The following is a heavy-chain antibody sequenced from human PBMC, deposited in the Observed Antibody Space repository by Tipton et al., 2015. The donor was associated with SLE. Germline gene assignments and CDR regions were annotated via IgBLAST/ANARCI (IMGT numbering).Heavy chain of an antibody. J-gene: IGHJ4*02. V-gene: IGHV3-9*01. CDR1: GFTFDDYA. CDR2: ISWNSGSI. D-gene: IGHD2-2*01. Sequence: SLRLSCAASGFTFDDYAMHWVRQAPGKGLEWVSGISWNSGSIGYADSVKGRFTISRDNSKNTLYLQMNSLRAEDTAVYYCAREEYQLLGGTIDYWGQGTLVTVSS. CDR3: AREEYQLLGGTIDY.